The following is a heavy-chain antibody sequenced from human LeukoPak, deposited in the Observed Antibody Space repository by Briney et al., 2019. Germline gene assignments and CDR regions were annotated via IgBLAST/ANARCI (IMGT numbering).Heavy chain of an antibody. CDR3: ARGGWDCSSTSCYRLKLDY. Sequence: SETLSLTCAVYGGSFSGYYWSWIRQPPVKGLEWIGEINHSGSTNYNPSLKSRVTISVDTSKNQFSLKLSSVTAADTAVYYCARGGWDCSSTSCYRLKLDYWGQGTLVTVSS. J-gene: IGHJ4*02. D-gene: IGHD2-2*01. CDR1: GGSFSGYY. CDR2: INHSGST. V-gene: IGHV4-34*01.